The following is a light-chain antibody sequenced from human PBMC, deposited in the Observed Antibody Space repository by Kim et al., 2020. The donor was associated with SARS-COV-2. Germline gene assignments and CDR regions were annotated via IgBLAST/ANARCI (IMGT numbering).Light chain of an antibody. Sequence: APVGDRVTITCRASQSISSYLAWYQQKPGKAPEVLIYKASILESGVPSRFSGSGSGTEFTLTISSLQPDDFASFYCQQYKTYPWTFGQGTKVDIK. V-gene: IGKV1-5*03. CDR2: KAS. CDR3: QQYKTYPWT. J-gene: IGKJ1*01. CDR1: QSISSY.